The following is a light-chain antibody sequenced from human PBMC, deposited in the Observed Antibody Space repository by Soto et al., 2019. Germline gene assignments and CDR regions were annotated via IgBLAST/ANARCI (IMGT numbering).Light chain of an antibody. CDR2: DVS. CDR3: CSYAGSYTSKV. V-gene: IGLV2-11*01. Sequence: LTQPRSVSGSPGQSVTISCTGTSSDVGGYNYVSWYQQHPGKAPKLMIYDVSKRPSGVPDRLSGSKSGNTASLTISGLQAEDEADYYCCSYAGSYTSKVFGTGTKVTVL. CDR1: SSDVGGYNY. J-gene: IGLJ1*01.